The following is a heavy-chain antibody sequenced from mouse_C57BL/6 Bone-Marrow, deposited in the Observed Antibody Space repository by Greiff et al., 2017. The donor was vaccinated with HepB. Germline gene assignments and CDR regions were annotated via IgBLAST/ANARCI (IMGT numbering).Heavy chain of an antibody. V-gene: IGHV5-2*01. D-gene: IGHD1-1*01. CDR3: AMTKVVHFGY. Sequence: EVQLVESGGGLVQPGESLKLSCESSEYEFPSYDMPWVRKTPEKRLELVADINSDGGSTYYPDTMERRFIISRDNTKKTLYLQMSSLRSEDAALYYCAMTKVVHFGYWGQSTTLTVSS. J-gene: IGHJ2*01. CDR1: EYEFPSYD. CDR2: INSDGGST.